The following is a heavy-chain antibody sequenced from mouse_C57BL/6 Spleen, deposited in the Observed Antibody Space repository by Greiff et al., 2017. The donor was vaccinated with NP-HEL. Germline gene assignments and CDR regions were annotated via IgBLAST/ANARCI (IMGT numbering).Heavy chain of an antibody. V-gene: IGHV3-6*01. Sequence: VQLQQSGPGLVKPSQSLSLTCSVTGYSITSGYYWNWIRQFPGNKLEWMGYISYDGSNNYNPSLKNRISITRDTSKNQFFLKLKSVTTEDTATYYCARDEGYAMDYWGQGTSVTVSS. J-gene: IGHJ4*01. CDR3: ARDEGYAMDY. CDR2: ISYDGSN. CDR1: GYSITSGYY.